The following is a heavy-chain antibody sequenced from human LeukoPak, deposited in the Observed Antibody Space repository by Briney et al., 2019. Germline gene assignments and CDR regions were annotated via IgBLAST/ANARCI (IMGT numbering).Heavy chain of an antibody. D-gene: IGHD3-3*01. Sequence: ASVKVSCKASGYTFTGYYMHWVRQAPGQGLEWMGRINPNSGGTNYAQKFQGRVTMTRDTSTSTVYMELSSLRSEDTAVYYCARDGPRTEWFRNWFDPWGQGTLVTVSS. J-gene: IGHJ5*02. V-gene: IGHV1-2*06. CDR1: GYTFTGYY. CDR3: ARDGPRTEWFRNWFDP. CDR2: INPNSGGT.